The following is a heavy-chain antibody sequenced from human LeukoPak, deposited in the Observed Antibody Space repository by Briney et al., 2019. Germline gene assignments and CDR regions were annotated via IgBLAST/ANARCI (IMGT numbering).Heavy chain of an antibody. CDR1: GGSISSYY. Sequence: SETLSLTCTVSGGSISSYYWSWIRQPPGKGLEWIGYIYYSGSTNYNPSLKSRVTISVDTSKNQFPLKLSSVTAADTAVYYCARDRHGDYDILTGTEGYYFDYWGQGTLVTVSS. CDR2: IYYSGST. V-gene: IGHV4-59*01. D-gene: IGHD3-9*01. CDR3: ARDRHGDYDILTGTEGYYFDY. J-gene: IGHJ4*02.